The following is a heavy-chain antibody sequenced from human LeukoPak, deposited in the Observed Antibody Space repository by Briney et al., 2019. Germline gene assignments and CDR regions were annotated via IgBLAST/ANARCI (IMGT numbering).Heavy chain of an antibody. CDR3: ARLAVVVPVSYYYYGMDV. D-gene: IGHD2-2*01. J-gene: IGHJ6*02. CDR1: GGSFSGYY. Sequence: PSETLSLTCAVYGGSFSGYYWSWIRQPPGKGLEWIGEINHSGSTNYNPSLKSRVTISVDTSKNQFSLKLSSVTAADTAVYYCARLAVVVPVSYYYYGMDVWGQGTTVTVSS. V-gene: IGHV4-34*01. CDR2: INHSGST.